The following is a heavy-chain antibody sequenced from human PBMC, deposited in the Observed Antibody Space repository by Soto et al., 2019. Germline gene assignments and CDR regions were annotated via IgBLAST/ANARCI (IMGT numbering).Heavy chain of an antibody. CDR3: ARDYRGYTTGYAFDI. CDR1: GGSISSYY. V-gene: IGHV4-59*01. CDR2: IYYSGST. D-gene: IGHD5-18*01. Sequence: SETLSLTCTVSGGSISSYYWSWIRQPPGKGLEWIGYIYYSGSTNYNPSLKSRVTISVDTSRNQFSLKLSSVTAADTAVYYCARDYRGYTTGYAFDIWGQGTMVTVSS. J-gene: IGHJ3*02.